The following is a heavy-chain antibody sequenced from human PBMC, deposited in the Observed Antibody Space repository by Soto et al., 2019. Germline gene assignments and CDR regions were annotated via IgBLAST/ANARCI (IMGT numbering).Heavy chain of an antibody. D-gene: IGHD6-13*01. CDR1: GGSFSGYY. CDR2: INHSGST. V-gene: IGHV4-34*01. J-gene: IGHJ4*02. CDR3: ARGVRGYSSSWYVY. Sequence: PSETLSLTCAVYGGSFSGYYWSWIRQPPGKGLGWIGEINHSGSTNYNPSLKSRVTISVDTSKNQFSLKLSSVTAADTAVYYCARGVRGYSSSWYVYWGQGILVTVSS.